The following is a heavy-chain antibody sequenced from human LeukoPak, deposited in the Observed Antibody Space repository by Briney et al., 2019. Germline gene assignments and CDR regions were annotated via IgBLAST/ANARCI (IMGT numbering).Heavy chain of an antibody. V-gene: IGHV1-24*01. D-gene: IGHD3-10*01. CDR1: GYTLTELS. CDR2: FDPEDGET. CDR3: ATEDRRSGGSGSWFDP. J-gene: IGHJ5*02. Sequence: ASVRVSCKVSGYTLTELSMHWVRQAPGKGLEWMGGFDPEDGETIYAQKFQGRVTMTEDTSTDTAYMELSSLRSEDTAVYYCATEDRRSGGSGSWFDPWGQGTLVTVSS.